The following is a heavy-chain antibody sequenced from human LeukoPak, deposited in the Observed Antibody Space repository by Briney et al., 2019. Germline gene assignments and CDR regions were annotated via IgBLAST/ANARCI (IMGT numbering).Heavy chain of an antibody. D-gene: IGHD1-26*01. CDR3: ARGASYAFDL. Sequence: TGGSLRLSCGASGFTSRNYRMNWVRQAPGKGLEWVANITQDGSEKFYVDSVKGRFTISRDNAKNSLYLQMNSLRAEDTAVYYCARGASYAFDLWGQGTMVTVSP. J-gene: IGHJ3*01. CDR2: ITQDGSEK. V-gene: IGHV3-7*01. CDR1: GFTSRNYR.